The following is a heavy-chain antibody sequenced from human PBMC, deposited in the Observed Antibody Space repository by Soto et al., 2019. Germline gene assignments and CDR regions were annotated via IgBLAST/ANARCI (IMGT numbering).Heavy chain of an antibody. V-gene: IGHV4-31*03. J-gene: IGHJ1*01. Sequence: PSETLTLTCTVSGGSISSGGYYWSWIRQHPGKGLERIGYIYYSGSTYYNPSLKSRVTISVDTSKNQFSLKLSSVTAADTAVYYCARDQSRDAVYFQHWGQGTLVTVSS. CDR2: IYYSGST. CDR1: GGSISSGGYY. CDR3: ARDQSRDAVYFQH.